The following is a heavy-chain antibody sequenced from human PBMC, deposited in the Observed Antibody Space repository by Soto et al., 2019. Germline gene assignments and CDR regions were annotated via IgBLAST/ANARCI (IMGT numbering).Heavy chain of an antibody. CDR2: TYYRSKWYN. Sequence: SQTPSLTCAISGDSVSSNSAAWNWIRQSPSRGLEWLGRTYYRSKWYNDYAVSVKSRITINPDTSKNQFSLQLNSVTPEDTAVYYCARNPPSIPXYCSGGSCYDYYYYGMDVWGQGTTVTVSS. CDR1: GDSVSSNSAA. D-gene: IGHD2-15*01. CDR3: ARNPPSIPXYCSGGSCYDYYYYGMDV. V-gene: IGHV6-1*01. J-gene: IGHJ6*02.